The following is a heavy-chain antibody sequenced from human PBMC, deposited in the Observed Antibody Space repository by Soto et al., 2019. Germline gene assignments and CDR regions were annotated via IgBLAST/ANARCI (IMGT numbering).Heavy chain of an antibody. J-gene: IGHJ5*02. CDR3: ARAACSSTSCYLWWFDP. CDR2: INHSGST. Sequence: PSETLSLTCAVYGGSFSGYYWSWIRQPPGKGLEWIGEINHSGSTNYNPSLKSRVTISVDTSKNQFSLKLSSVTAADTAVYYCARAACSSTSCYLWWFDPWGQGTLVTVYS. D-gene: IGHD2-2*01. V-gene: IGHV4-34*01. CDR1: GGSFSGYY.